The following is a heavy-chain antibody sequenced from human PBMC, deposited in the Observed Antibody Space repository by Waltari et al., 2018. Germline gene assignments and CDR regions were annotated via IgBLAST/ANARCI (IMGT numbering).Heavy chain of an antibody. D-gene: IGHD3-16*01. CDR1: GFTVSTTY. CDR3: ARDVTGYYYFDL. J-gene: IGHJ2*01. V-gene: IGHV3-53*01. CDR2: ISRDGT. Sequence: EVQLVESGGGLIQPGGSLRLSCAASGFTVSTTYMNWVRQAPGKGLEWVSVISRDGTHYADSVKGRSTISRDNSKNTVYLQMNTLRAEDTALYYCARDVTGYYYFDLWGRGTLVTVSS.